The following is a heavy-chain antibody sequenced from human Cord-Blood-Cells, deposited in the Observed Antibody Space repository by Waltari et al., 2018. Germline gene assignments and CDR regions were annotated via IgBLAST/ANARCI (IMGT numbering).Heavy chain of an antibody. CDR2: ISYDGSNK. J-gene: IGHJ4*02. V-gene: IGHV3-30*01. CDR3: ARGLVATYPDY. CDR1: GFTFSSYA. Sequence: QVQLVESGGGVVQPGRSLRLSCAASGFTFSSYAMHWVRQAPGKGLEWVAVISYDGSNKYYEDSVKGRFTISRDNSKNTLYLQMNSLRAEDTAVYYCARGLVATYPDYWGQGTLVTVSS. D-gene: IGHD5-12*01.